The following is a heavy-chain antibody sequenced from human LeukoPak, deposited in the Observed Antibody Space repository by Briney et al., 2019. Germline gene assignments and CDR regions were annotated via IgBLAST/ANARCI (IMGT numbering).Heavy chain of an antibody. D-gene: IGHD5-18*01. CDR3: ARGRIHGGTN. J-gene: IGHJ4*02. CDR1: GGSFSGYY. CDR2: INHSGST. V-gene: IGHV4-34*01. Sequence: PSETLSLTCAVYGGSFSGYYWSWIRQPPGKGLEWIGEINHSGSTNYNPSLKSRVTISVDTSKNQFSLKLSSVTAADTAVYYCARGRIHGGTNWGQGTLVTVSS.